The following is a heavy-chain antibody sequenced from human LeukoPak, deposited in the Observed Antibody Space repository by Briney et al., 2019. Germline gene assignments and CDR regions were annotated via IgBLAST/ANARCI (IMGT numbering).Heavy chain of an antibody. CDR2: INHSGIT. D-gene: IGHD6-13*01. CDR1: GGSFTDYY. Sequence: SETLSLTCAVYGGSFTDYYWNWIRQPPGKGLEWIGEINHSGITHYNPSLKSRVTISADTSKNQFSLKLSSVTAADTAVYYCAREYQASAAAAGTMTDAFDIWGQGTMVTVSS. V-gene: IGHV4-34*01. CDR3: AREYQASAAAAGTMTDAFDI. J-gene: IGHJ3*02.